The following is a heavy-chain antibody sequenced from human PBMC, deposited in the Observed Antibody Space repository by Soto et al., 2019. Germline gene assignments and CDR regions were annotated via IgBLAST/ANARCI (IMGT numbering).Heavy chain of an antibody. J-gene: IGHJ5*02. Sequence: QVQLVQSGAEVKKPGASVKVSCKASGYTFTSYGISWVRQAPGQGLEWMGWISAYNGNTNYAQKLQGRVTMTTDTATSTGYMEVRSLRSDDTAVYYCARDSRKKIETHFVARGEAPWGQGTLVTVSS. V-gene: IGHV1-18*01. CDR2: ISAYNGNT. D-gene: IGHD3-10*01. CDR1: GYTFTSYG. CDR3: ARDSRKKIETHFVARGEAP.